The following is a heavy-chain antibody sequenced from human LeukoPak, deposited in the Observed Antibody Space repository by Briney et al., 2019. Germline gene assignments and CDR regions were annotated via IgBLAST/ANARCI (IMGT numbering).Heavy chain of an antibody. D-gene: IGHD3-10*01. J-gene: IGHJ6*02. CDR2: ISYDGSNK. CDR3: AREITDYYYYYGMDV. CDR1: GFTFSSYA. V-gene: IGHV3-30-3*01. Sequence: GGSLRLSCAASGFTFSSYAMHWVRQAPGKGLEWVAVISYDGSNKYYADSVKGRFTISRDNSKNTLYLQMNSLRAEDTAVHYCAREITDYYYYYGMDVWGQGTTVTVSS.